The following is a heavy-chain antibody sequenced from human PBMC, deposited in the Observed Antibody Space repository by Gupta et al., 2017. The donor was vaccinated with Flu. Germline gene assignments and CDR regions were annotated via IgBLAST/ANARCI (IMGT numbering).Heavy chain of an antibody. J-gene: IGHJ5*02. CDR1: GFTVSSHY. CDR2: IYSGGST. Sequence: EVQLVESGGGLVQPGGSLRLSCAASGFTVSSHYMRWVRQAPGKGLEWVSVIYSGGSTYYADSVKGRFTISRDNSKNTLYLQMNSLRAEDTAVYYCARGSLPKPPGGWFDPWGQGTLVTVSS. V-gene: IGHV3-66*02. D-gene: IGHD1-26*01. CDR3: ARGSLPKPPGGWFDP.